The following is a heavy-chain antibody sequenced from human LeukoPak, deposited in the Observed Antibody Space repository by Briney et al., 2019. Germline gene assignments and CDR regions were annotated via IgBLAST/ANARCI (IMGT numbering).Heavy chain of an antibody. CDR3: ARAGTVTTDY. Sequence: EASVKVSCKASGYTFTSYDINWVRQATGQGLEWMGWMNPNSGNTGYAHKFQGRVTMTRNTSISTAYMELSSLRSEDTAVYYCARAGTVTTDYWGQGTLVTVSS. CDR2: MNPNSGNT. CDR1: GYTFTSYD. D-gene: IGHD4-17*01. J-gene: IGHJ4*02. V-gene: IGHV1-8*01.